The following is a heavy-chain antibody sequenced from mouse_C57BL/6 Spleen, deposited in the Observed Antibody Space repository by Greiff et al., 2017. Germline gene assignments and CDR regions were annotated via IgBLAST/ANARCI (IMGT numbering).Heavy chain of an antibody. CDR1: GFNIKNTY. CDR3: ARSFIYYDYDGGFAY. D-gene: IGHD2-4*01. CDR2: IDPANGNT. J-gene: IGHJ3*01. V-gene: IGHV14-3*01. Sequence: EVKLLESVAELVRPGASVKLSCTASGFNIKNTYMHWVKQRPEQGLEWIGRIDPANGNTKYAPKFQGKATITADTSSNTAYLQLSSLTSEDTAIYYCARSFIYYDYDGGFAYWGQGTLVTVSA.